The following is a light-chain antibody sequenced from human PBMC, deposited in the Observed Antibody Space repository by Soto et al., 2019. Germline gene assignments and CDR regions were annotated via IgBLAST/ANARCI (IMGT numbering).Light chain of an antibody. J-gene: IGKJ1*01. CDR2: AAS. V-gene: IGKV1-27*01. CDR1: QGISNY. Sequence: DIQMTQSPSSLSASVGDRVTITCRASQGISNYLAWYQQKPGKVPKLLIYAASTLQSGVPSRFSGSGSGTDFTLTFSSLQPEDVATDYCQKYNSAPRTFGQGTKVEIK. CDR3: QKYNSAPRT.